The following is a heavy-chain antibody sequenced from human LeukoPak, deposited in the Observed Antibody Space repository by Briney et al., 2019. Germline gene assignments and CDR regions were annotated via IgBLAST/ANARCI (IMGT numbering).Heavy chain of an antibody. Sequence: ETLSLTCTVSGGSISSYYWSWIRQPPGKGLEWIGFVYYSGTTYYNPSLKSRVTISVDTSKNQFSLKVSSVTAADTAVYYCARVGATTRSFDYWGQGALVTVSS. CDR2: VYYSGTT. J-gene: IGHJ4*02. V-gene: IGHV4-59*01. CDR3: ARVGATTRSFDY. CDR1: GGSISSYY. D-gene: IGHD1-26*01.